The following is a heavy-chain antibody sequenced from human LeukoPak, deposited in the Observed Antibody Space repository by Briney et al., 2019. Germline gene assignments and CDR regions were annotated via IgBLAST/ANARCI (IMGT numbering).Heavy chain of an antibody. V-gene: IGHV4-31*11. Sequence: SETLSLTCAVYGGSFSGYYWSWIRQHPGKGLEWIGYIYYSGSTYYNPSLKSRVTISVDTSKSQFSLKLSSVTAADTAVYYCATGDYLDYWGQGTLVTVSS. J-gene: IGHJ4*02. CDR2: IYYSGST. CDR1: GGSFSGYY. CDR3: ATGDYLDY.